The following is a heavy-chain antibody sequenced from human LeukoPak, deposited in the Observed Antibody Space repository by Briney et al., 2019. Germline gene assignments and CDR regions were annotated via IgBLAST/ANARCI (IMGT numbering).Heavy chain of an antibody. D-gene: IGHD3-22*01. CDR3: ARGRRFTMIVVVDYYFDY. CDR2: ISSSSSYI. V-gene: IGHV3-21*04. J-gene: IGHJ4*02. Sequence: PGGSLRLSCAASGFTFSSYSMNWVRQAPGKGLEWVSSISSSSSYIYYADSVKGRFTISRDNSKNTLYLQMNSLRAEDTAVYYCARGRRFTMIVVVDYYFDYWGQGTLVTVSS. CDR1: GFTFSSYS.